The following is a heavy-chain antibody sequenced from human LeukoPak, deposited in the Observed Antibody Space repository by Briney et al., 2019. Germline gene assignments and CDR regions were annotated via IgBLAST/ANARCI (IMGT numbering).Heavy chain of an antibody. Sequence: PSQTLSLTCTVSSGSISSGGYYWSWIRQPPGRVLEWIGYIYYSGSTYYNPSLKSRVTISVDTSKNQFSLKLSSVTAADTAVYYCARVTMVRGANWFDPWGQGTLVTVSS. V-gene: IGHV4-30-4*08. J-gene: IGHJ5*02. CDR3: ARVTMVRGANWFDP. CDR2: IYYSGST. CDR1: SGSISSGGYY. D-gene: IGHD3-10*01.